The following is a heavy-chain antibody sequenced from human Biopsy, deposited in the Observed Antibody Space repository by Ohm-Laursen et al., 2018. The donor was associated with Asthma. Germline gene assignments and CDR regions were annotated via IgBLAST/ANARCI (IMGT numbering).Heavy chain of an antibody. CDR2: IKHDGTEK. CDR1: GFTFSHYN. CDR3: ARTFHFWSPYHAEHFQL. D-gene: IGHD3-3*02. J-gene: IGHJ1*01. V-gene: IGHV3-7*01. Sequence: SLRLSCAPSGFTFSHYNMNWVRQVPGKGLEWVANIKHDGTEKNHVDSLKGRFTISRDNAKNSLYLQMNSLRSEDTAVYYCARTFHFWSPYHAEHFQLWGQGTLVTVP.